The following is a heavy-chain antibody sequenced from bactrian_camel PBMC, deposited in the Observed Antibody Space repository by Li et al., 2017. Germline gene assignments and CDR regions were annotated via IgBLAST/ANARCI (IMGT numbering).Heavy chain of an antibody. CDR2: IDSDGDT. D-gene: IGHD7*01. CDR3: AYASLTIAPRSQLVSHWYTY. Sequence: HVQLVESGGGSVQAGGSLRLSCAASGYRFASYCMGWFREAPGKEREGVAAIDSDGDTKFADSVKGRFTISKDNADNTLYLQMNSLASEDTAMYYCAYASLTIAPRSQLVSHWYTYWGQGTQVTVS. J-gene: IGHJ4*01. V-gene: IGHV3S55*01. CDR1: GYRFASYC.